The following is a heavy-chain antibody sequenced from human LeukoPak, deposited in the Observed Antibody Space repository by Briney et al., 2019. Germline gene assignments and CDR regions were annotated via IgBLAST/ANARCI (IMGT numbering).Heavy chain of an antibody. J-gene: IGHJ4*02. CDR1: GGSISSYY. CDR2: IYYSGST. D-gene: IGHD2-21*02. Sequence: SETLSLTCTVSGGSISSYYWSWIRQPPGKGLEWIGYIYYSGSTSYNPSLKSRVTISVDTSKNQFSLKLSSVTAADTAVYYCARLDVSANTLRYWGQGTLVTVSS. V-gene: IGHV4-59*08. CDR3: ARLDVSANTLRY.